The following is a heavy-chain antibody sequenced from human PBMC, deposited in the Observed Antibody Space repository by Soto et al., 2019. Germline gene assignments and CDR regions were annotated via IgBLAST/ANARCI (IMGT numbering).Heavy chain of an antibody. D-gene: IGHD6-6*01. V-gene: IGHV4-39*01. Sequence: SETLSLTCTVSGGSISSSSYYWGWIRHPPGKGLEWIGSIYYSGSTYYNPSLKSRVTISVDTSKNQFSLKLSSVTAADTAVYYCARNKGYSSSSGHYYYGMDVWGQGTTVTVSS. CDR3: ARNKGYSSSSGHYYYGMDV. J-gene: IGHJ6*02. CDR2: IYYSGST. CDR1: GGSISSSSYY.